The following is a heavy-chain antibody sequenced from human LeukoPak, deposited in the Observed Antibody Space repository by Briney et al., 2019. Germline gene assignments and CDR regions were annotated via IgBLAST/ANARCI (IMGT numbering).Heavy chain of an antibody. V-gene: IGHV1-69*05. CDR2: IIPIFGTA. CDR3: ATTDGSSWYWEGPKYFQH. J-gene: IGHJ1*01. D-gene: IGHD6-13*01. Sequence: SVKVSCKASGYTFNSYGISWVRQAPGQGLEWMGGIIPIFGTANYAQKFQGRVTITTDESTSTAYMELSSLRSEDTAVYYCATTDGSSWYWEGPKYFQHWGQGTLVTVSS. CDR1: GYTFNSYG.